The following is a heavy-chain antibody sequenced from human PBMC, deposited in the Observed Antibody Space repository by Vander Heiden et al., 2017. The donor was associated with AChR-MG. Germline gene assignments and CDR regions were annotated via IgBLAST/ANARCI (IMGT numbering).Heavy chain of an antibody. CDR2: IIPIFGTA. CDR1: GGTISSHA. J-gene: IGHJ6*02. V-gene: IGHV1-69*06. D-gene: IGHD3-3*01. CDR3: ARGYRFLDELGDYYYGMDV. Sequence: QVQLVQSGAEVKKPGSSVKVSCKASGGTISSHAISWVRQAPGQGLEWMGGIIPIFGTANYAQKFQGRVTITADKSTSTAYMELSSLRSEDTAVYYCARGYRFLDELGDYYYGMDVWGQGTTVTVSS.